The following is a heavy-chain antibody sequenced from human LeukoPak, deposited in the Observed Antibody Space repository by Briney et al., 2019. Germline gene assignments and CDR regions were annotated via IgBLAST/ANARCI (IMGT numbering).Heavy chain of an antibody. CDR2: IKQDGSEK. D-gene: IGHD3-10*01. V-gene: IGHV3-7*05. Sequence: GGSQTLSCTVSGLTFSNYWMSWARHAPGEGLEWLTKIKQDGSEKDYVDSVKGRFTISRDNAKNSLYLQMNSLRVEDTAVYYCARDRYYYGSGSYPGDYWGQGTLVTVSS. CDR3: ARDRYYYGSGSYPGDY. J-gene: IGHJ4*02. CDR1: GLTFSNYW.